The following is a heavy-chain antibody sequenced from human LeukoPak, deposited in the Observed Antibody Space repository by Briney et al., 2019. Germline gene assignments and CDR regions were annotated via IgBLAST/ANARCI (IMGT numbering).Heavy chain of an antibody. V-gene: IGHV4-59*01. CDR3: AREYYYGSGSYYSPFDY. D-gene: IGHD3-10*01. Sequence: SETLSLTCTVSGGSISSYYWSWIRQPPGKGLEWIGYIYYSGSTNYNPSLKSRVTISVDTSKNQFSLKLSSVTAADTAVYYCAREYYYGSGSYYSPFDYWGQGTLVTVSS. J-gene: IGHJ4*02. CDR1: GGSISSYY. CDR2: IYYSGST.